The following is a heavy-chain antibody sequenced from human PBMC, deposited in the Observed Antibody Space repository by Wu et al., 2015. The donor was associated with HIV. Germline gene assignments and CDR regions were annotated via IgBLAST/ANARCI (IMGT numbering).Heavy chain of an antibody. CDR2: INPNSGGT. CDR1: GYSFTGYY. V-gene: IGHV1-2*02. J-gene: IGHJ4*02. Sequence: QVQLVQSGAEVKKPGASVKVSCKASGYSFTGYYMHWVRQAPGQGLEWMGWINPNSGGTNHTQKFQGRVTMTRDTSISTAYMELSRLRSDDTAVYYCAREQDTAMVNWGQGTLVTVSS. D-gene: IGHD5-18*01. CDR3: AREQDTAMVN.